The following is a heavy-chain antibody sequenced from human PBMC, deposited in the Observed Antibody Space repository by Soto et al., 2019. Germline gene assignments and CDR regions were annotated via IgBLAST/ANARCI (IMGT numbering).Heavy chain of an antibody. J-gene: IGHJ4*02. Sequence: GGSLRLSCAASGFTFSSYGMHWVRQAPGKGLEWVAVISYDGSNKYYADSVKGRFTISRDNSKNTLYLQMNSLRAEDTAVYYCAKDSYDSSGYIGYWGQGTLVTVSS. CDR3: AKDSYDSSGYIGY. CDR1: GFTFSSYG. V-gene: IGHV3-30*18. D-gene: IGHD3-22*01. CDR2: ISYDGSNK.